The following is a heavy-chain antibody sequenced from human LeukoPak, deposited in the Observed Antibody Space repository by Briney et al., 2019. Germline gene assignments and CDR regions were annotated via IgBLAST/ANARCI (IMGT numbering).Heavy chain of an antibody. D-gene: IGHD1-26*01. Sequence: PSETLSLTCAVYGGSFSGYYWSWIRQPPGKGLEWIGYIYYSGSTNYNPSLKSRVTISVDTSKNQFSLKLSSVTAADTAVYYCARYSGSYRRYFDYWGQGTLVTVSS. V-gene: IGHV4-59*01. J-gene: IGHJ4*02. CDR2: IYYSGST. CDR1: GGSFSGYY. CDR3: ARYSGSYRRYFDY.